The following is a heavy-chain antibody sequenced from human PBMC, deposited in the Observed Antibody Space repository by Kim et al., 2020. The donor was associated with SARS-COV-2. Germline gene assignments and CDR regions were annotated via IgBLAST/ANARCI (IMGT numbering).Heavy chain of an antibody. V-gene: IGHV3-23*01. Sequence: GGSLRLSCAASGFTFSSYAMHWVRQAPGKGREWVSLVSGSSGSPYHADSVKGRFAISRDNSKKSLYLQMNSLRAEDTALYYCAKGECNNWCVFAFWGHGTLVTVSS. D-gene: IGHD1-1*01. CDR2: VSGSSGSP. CDR1: GFTFSSYA. J-gene: IGHJ4*01. CDR3: AKGECNNWCVFAF.